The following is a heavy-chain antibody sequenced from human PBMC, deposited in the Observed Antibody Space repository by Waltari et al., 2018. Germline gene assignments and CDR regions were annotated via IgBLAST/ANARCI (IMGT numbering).Heavy chain of an antibody. J-gene: IGHJ4*02. CDR1: GYSISSGYY. CDR3: ARDLIAAAGRSGGY. D-gene: IGHD6-13*01. V-gene: IGHV4-38-2*02. Sequence: QVQLQESGPGLVKPSETLSLPCTVSGYSISSGYYWGWLRQPPGKGLEWIGSIYHSGSTYYNPSLKSRVTISVDTSKNQFSLKLSSVTAADTAVYYCARDLIAAAGRSGGYWGQGTLVTVSS. CDR2: IYHSGST.